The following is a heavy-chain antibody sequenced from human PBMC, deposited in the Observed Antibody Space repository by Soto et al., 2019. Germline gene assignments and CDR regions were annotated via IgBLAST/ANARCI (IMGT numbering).Heavy chain of an antibody. CDR2: TTGGGVTS. CDR1: GLVSGSAFDNYA. V-gene: IGHV3-23*01. J-gene: IGHJ6*02. CDR3: AKGQVLACYFHFYYGMDV. D-gene: IGHD3-9*01. Sequence: EVHLLESGGGLVQPGGSLRVSCVISGLVSGSAFDNYAMNWVRQAPGKGLEWVSSTTGGGVTSYYADSVRGRFTISRDNCKKALFRGRDCLRAEAPAVNYLAKGQVLACYFHFYYGMDVWGQGTTVTVSS.